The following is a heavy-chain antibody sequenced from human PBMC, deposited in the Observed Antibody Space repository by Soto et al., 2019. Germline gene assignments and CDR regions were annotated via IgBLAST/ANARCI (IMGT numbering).Heavy chain of an antibody. CDR2: IIPIFGTA. J-gene: IGHJ6*02. D-gene: IGHD6-19*01. CDR3: ARDEQWLDYYYYGMDV. V-gene: IGHV1-69*06. Sequence: SVKVSCKASGGTFSSYAISWVRQAPGQGLEWMGGIIPIFGTANYAQKFQGRVTITADKSTSTAYMELSSLRPEDTAVYYCARDEQWLDYYYYGMDVWGQGTTVTVSS. CDR1: GGTFSSYA.